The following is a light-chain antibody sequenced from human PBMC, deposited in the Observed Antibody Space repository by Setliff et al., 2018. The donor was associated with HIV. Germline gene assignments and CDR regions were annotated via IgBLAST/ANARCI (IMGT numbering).Light chain of an antibody. CDR3: MQNIHGPPR. CDR1: ESLVHRDGNTY. J-gene: IGKJ1*01. CDR2: RVS. V-gene: IGKV2-30*02. Sequence: DIVLTQSPLPLPVTLGQPASISCKSSESLVHRDGNTYFNWFQQRPGQSPRRLIYRVSNRDSGVPDRFSGSGSGTDFTLKISRVEAEDVGVYYCMQNIHGPPRFGQGTKVDIK.